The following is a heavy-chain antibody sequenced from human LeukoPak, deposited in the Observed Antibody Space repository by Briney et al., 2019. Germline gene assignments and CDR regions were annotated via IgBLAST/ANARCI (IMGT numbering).Heavy chain of an antibody. CDR1: GFTFSSYG. D-gene: IGHD6-13*01. CDR3: AKESSSWYINWFDP. CDR2: ISYDGSNK. V-gene: IGHV3-30*18. J-gene: IGHJ5*02. Sequence: GGSLRLSCAASGFTFSSYGMHWVRQAPGKGLEWVAVISYDGSNKYYADSVKGRFTISRDNSQNTLYLQMNSLRAEDTAVYYCAKESSSWYINWFDPWGQGTLVTVSS.